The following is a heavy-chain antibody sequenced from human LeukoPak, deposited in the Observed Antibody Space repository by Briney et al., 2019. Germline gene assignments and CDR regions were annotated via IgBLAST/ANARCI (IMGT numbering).Heavy chain of an antibody. V-gene: IGHV3-74*01. CDR3: ARDRTLGDFFDY. J-gene: IGHJ4*02. CDR2: INTDGRST. Sequence: GGSLRLSCAASGLTFSNYWMHWVRQAPGKGLVWVARINTDGRSTTYADSVKGRFTISRDNAKNTLYLQMNSLRAEDTAVYYCARDRTLGDFFDYWGQGTLVTVSS. D-gene: IGHD3-16*01. CDR1: GLTFSNYW.